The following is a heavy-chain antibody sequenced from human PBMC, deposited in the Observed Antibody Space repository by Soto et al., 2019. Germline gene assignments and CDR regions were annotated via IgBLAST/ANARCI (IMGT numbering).Heavy chain of an antibody. CDR3: ARRAYYYDSSGYYCYFDY. V-gene: IGHV5-51*01. J-gene: IGHJ4*02. D-gene: IGHD3-22*01. Sequence: GESLKISCKGSGYSFTSYWIGWVRQMPGKGLEWMGIIYPGDSDTRYSPSFQGQVTISADKSISTAYLQWSSPKASDTAMYYCARRAYYYDSSGYYCYFDYWGQGTLVTVSS. CDR2: IYPGDSDT. CDR1: GYSFTSYW.